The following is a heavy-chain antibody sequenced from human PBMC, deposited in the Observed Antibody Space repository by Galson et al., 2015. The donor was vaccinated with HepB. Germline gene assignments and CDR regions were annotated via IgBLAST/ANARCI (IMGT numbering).Heavy chain of an antibody. D-gene: IGHD5-12*01. V-gene: IGHV3-15*01. Sequence: SLRLSCAAAGFTFTHAWMNWVRQAPGKGLEWVGRIKSETDGGTTDYAAPVKGRFTISRDDSKNTLYLQMNSLKTEDTAVYYCARGGYSGYDLGAEDPDYWGQGTLVTVSS. J-gene: IGHJ4*02. CDR3: ARGGYSGYDLGAEDPDY. CDR2: IKSETDGGTT. CDR1: GFTFTHAW.